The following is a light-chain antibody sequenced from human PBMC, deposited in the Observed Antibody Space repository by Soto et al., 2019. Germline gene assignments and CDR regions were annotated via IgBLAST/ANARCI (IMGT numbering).Light chain of an antibody. CDR2: GAS. CDR1: ESLSSN. V-gene: IGKV3-15*01. J-gene: IGKJ1*01. Sequence: EVVMTQSPATLSVSPGGRATLSCRASESLSSNLAWYQQKPGQAPRLLIYGASTRGTGIPARFSGSGSGTEFTLTICSLQSEDFAVYYCQQYSDWPPTFCRGTKVDIK. CDR3: QQYSDWPPT.